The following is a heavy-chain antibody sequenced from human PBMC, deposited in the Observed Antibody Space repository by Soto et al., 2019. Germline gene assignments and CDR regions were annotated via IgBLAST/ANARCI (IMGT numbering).Heavy chain of an antibody. CDR2: IYYSGST. CDR3: ARVKIVVVVAASSAFDI. CDR1: GGSISSGGYY. D-gene: IGHD2-15*01. V-gene: IGHV4-31*01. Sequence: QVQLQESGPGLVKPSQTLSLTCTVSGGSISSGGYYWSWIRQHPGKGLEWIGYIYYSGSTYYNPSLTSAVTITVDTSKNQFSLKLSSVTAADTAVYYCARVKIVVVVAASSAFDIWGQGTMVTVSS. J-gene: IGHJ3*02.